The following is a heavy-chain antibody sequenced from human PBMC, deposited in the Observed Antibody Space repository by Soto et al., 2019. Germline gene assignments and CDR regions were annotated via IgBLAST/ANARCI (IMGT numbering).Heavy chain of an antibody. CDR3: ARDRWDVLRFLEWLPYGMDV. J-gene: IGHJ6*02. V-gene: IGHV1-3*01. Sequence: GASVKVSCKASGYTFTSYAMHWVRQAPGQGLEWMGWINAGNGNTKYSQKFQGRVTITRDTSASTAYMELSSLRSEDTAVYYCARDRWDVLRFLEWLPYGMDVWGQGTTVTVSS. CDR2: INAGNGNT. CDR1: GYTFTSYA. D-gene: IGHD3-3*01.